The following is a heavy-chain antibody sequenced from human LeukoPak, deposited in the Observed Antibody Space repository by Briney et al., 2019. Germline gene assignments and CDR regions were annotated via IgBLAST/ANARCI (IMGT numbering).Heavy chain of an antibody. CDR1: GLTSSIYW. Sequence: GGSLRLSCAASGLTSSIYWIHWVRQAPWKGLLWVSRINSDGSSITYADAVKGRFTISRDNANNTLYLQMNSLRVEDTAVYYCAREGRVSGYDFDCWGQGTLVTVSS. CDR3: AREGRVSGYDFDC. J-gene: IGHJ4*02. CDR2: INSDGSSI. D-gene: IGHD5-12*01. V-gene: IGHV3-74*03.